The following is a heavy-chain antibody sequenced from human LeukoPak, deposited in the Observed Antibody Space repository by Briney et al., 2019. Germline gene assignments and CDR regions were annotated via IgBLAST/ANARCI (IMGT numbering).Heavy chain of an antibody. CDR3: AINQRYCSSTSCYWKPYNWFDP. CDR1: GGSISSSSYY. D-gene: IGHD2-2*01. CDR2: IYYSGST. J-gene: IGHJ5*02. V-gene: IGHV4-39*01. Sequence: PSETLSLTCTVSGGSISSSSYYWGWIRQPPGKGLEWIGSIYYSGSTYYNPSLKSRVTISVDTSKNQFSLKLSSVTAADTAVYYCAINQRYCSSTSCYWKPYNWFDPWGQGTLVTVSS.